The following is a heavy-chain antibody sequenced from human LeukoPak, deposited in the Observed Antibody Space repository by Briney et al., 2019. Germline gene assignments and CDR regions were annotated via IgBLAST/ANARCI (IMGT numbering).Heavy chain of an antibody. V-gene: IGHV3-9*01. CDR3: ARDGEWGQIDRSPTDA. D-gene: IGHD3-10*01. Sequence: GGSLRLSCAASGFTFDDYAMHWVRQAPGKGLEWVSGISWNSGSIGYADSVKGRFTISRDNAKNSLYLQMNSLRAEDTAVYYCARDGEWGQIDRSPTDAWGQGTLVTVSS. J-gene: IGHJ5*02. CDR2: ISWNSGSI. CDR1: GFTFDDYA.